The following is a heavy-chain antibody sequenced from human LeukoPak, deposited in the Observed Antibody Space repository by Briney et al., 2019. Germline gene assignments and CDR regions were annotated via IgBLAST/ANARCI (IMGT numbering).Heavy chain of an antibody. CDR1: GGTFSSYA. D-gene: IGHD1-14*01. V-gene: IGHV1-69*13. Sequence: GASVKVSCKASGGTFSSYAISWVRQAPGQGLEWMGGIIPIFGTANYAQKLQGRVTITADESTSTAYMELSSLRSGDTAVYYCAQQGEPDFDYWGQGTLVTVSS. CDR2: IIPIFGTA. CDR3: AQQGEPDFDY. J-gene: IGHJ4*02.